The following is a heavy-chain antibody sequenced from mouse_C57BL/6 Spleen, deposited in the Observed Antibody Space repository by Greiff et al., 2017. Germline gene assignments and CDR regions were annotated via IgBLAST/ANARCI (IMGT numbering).Heavy chain of an antibody. CDR2: IYPGDGDT. J-gene: IGHJ2*01. Sequence: QVQLQQSGPELVKPGASVKISCKASGYAFSSSWLNWVKQRPGKGLEWIGRIYPGDGDTNYNGKFKGKATLTADKSSSTADMQLSSLTSEDSAVYFCARTGYYGSSYYIDYWGQGTTLTVSS. CDR3: ARTGYYGSSYYIDY. D-gene: IGHD1-1*01. CDR1: GYAFSSSW. V-gene: IGHV1-82*01.